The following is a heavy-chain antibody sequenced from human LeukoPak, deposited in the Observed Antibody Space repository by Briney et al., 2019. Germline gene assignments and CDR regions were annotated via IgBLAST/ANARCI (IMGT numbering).Heavy chain of an antibody. J-gene: IGHJ4*02. CDR3: ARGTPGDRDFDY. CDR2: INHSGST. V-gene: IGHV4-39*07. D-gene: IGHD7-27*01. CDR1: GGSISSGDYY. Sequence: SETLSLTCTVSGGSISSGDYYWSWIRQPPGKGLEWIGEINHSGSTNYNPPLKSRVTISVDTSKNQFSLKLSSVTAADTAVYYCARGTPGDRDFDYWGQGTLVTVSS.